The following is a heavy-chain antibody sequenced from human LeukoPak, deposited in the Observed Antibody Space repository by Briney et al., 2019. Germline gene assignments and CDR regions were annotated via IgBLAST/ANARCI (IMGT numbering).Heavy chain of an antibody. V-gene: IGHV1-24*01. Sequence: ASVKVSCKASGYTFTDYYMHWVRQAPGQGLEWMGGFDPEDGETIYAQKFQGRVTMTEDTSTDTAYMELSSLRSEDTAVYYCATDSASGWGQGTLVTVSS. CDR2: FDPEDGET. J-gene: IGHJ4*02. CDR3: ATDSASG. CDR1: GYTFTDYY.